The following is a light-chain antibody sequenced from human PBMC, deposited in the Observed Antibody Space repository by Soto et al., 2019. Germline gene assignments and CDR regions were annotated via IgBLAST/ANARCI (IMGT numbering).Light chain of an antibody. J-gene: IGKJ2*01. CDR2: GAS. CDR3: QQYSSAPPYT. Sequence: EIVLTQSPGTLSLSPGERVTLSCRAIQSVSSSYLVWYQQKPGQAPRLLIDGASSRATGIPDRFSGSGSGTDFTLTISRLEPEDFAVYYCQQYSSAPPYTFGQGTKLEIK. CDR1: QSVSSSY. V-gene: IGKV3-20*01.